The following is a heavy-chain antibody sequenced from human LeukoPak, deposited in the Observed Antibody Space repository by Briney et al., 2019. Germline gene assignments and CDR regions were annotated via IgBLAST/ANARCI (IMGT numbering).Heavy chain of an antibody. D-gene: IGHD3-10*01. CDR2: INHSGST. CDR1: GGSFSGYY. V-gene: IGHV4-34*01. CDR3: ARDCITMVQGVIIYYFDY. J-gene: IGHJ4*02. Sequence: SETLSLTCAAYGGSFSGYYWSWIRQPPGKGLEWMGEINHSGSTNYNPPLKSRVTISVDTSKNQFSLKLSSVTAADTAVYYCARDCITMVQGVIIYYFDYWGQGTLVTVSS.